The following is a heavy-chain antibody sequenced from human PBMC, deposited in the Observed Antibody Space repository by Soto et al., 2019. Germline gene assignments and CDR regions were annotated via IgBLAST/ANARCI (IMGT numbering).Heavy chain of an antibody. V-gene: IGHV4-4*07. D-gene: IGHD3-22*01. J-gene: IGHJ6*02. CDR1: YGSISNCY. CDR2: IHSSGSA. Sequence: SETLSLTCTVSYGSISNCYWSWIRQPAGKGLEWIGRIHSSGSANYNPSLNSRVTMSVDTSKNRFSLKISSVTAADTAVYYCARDSPPINYYESSGYYRRNSKGYGMDVWGQGTTVTVSS. CDR3: ARDSPPINYYESSGYYRRNSKGYGMDV.